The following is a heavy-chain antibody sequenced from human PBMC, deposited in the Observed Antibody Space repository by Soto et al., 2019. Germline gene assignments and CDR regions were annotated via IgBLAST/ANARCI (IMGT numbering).Heavy chain of an antibody. D-gene: IGHD5-18*01. J-gene: IGHJ3*02. CDR1: GFTFSSYS. CDR3: ARRHADTAMVGAFDI. CDR2: ISSSSSTI. Sequence: GGSLRLSCAASGFTFSSYSMNWVRQAPGKGLEWVSYISSSSSTIYYADSVKGRFTISRDNAKNSLYLQMNSLRAEDTAVYYCARRHADTAMVGAFDIWGQGTMVTVSS. V-gene: IGHV3-48*04.